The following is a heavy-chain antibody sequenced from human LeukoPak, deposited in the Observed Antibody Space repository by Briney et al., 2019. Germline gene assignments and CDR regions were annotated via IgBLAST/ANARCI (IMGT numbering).Heavy chain of an antibody. CDR1: GYTFTSYD. CDR2: MNPNSGNT. Sequence: GASVKVSCKASGYTFTSYDINWVRQATGQGLEWMGWMNPNSGNTGYAQKFQGRVTMTRNTSISTAYMELSSLRSEDTAVYYCARARGFGSGSSYYFDYWGQGTLVTVSS. D-gene: IGHD3-10*01. J-gene: IGHJ4*02. V-gene: IGHV1-8*01. CDR3: ARARGFGSGSSYYFDY.